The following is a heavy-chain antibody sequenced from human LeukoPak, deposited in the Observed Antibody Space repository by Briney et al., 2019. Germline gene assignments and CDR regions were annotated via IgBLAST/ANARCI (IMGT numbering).Heavy chain of an antibody. D-gene: IGHD3-3*01. J-gene: IGHJ4*02. CDR1: GFTFSDHY. CDR3: ARTGFWNGYSFDS. Sequence: PGGSLRHSCAASGFTFSDHYMGWIRQAPGEGLEWVSYIGTAYSAVYADSVKGRFTISRDNAKNSLSLQMNSLRAEDSAVYYCARTGFWNGYSFDSWGQGTLVTVSS. CDR2: IGTAYSAV. V-gene: IGHV3-11*04.